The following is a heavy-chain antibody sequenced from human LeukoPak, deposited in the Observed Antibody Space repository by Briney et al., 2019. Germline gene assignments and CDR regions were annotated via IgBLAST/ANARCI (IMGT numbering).Heavy chain of an antibody. CDR2: IKPDGSEK. V-gene: IGHV3-7*01. CDR1: GFIFTSSA. J-gene: IGHJ4*02. Sequence: GGSLRLSCAASGFIFTSSAMSWVRQAPGKGLEWVAKIKPDGSEKDHVDSVRGRFTISRDNAKNSLYLQLNSLRAEDTAVYYCARSRFYFDYWGQGTLVTVSS. CDR3: ARSRFYFDY.